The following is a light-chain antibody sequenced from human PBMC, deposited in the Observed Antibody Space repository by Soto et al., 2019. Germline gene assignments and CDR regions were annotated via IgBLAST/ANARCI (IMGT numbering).Light chain of an antibody. J-gene: IGKJ4*01. CDR2: DTS. CDR1: EDVSSW. Sequence: DDQVTQSPSSVSASVGDRVTITFRPTEDVSSWGVWFQQKAGKAPKLLMYDTSTLQSGVSPRFSGSASGPDFTLTISSLRPEDSGIYYCQQANWFPLTFGGGTKVDIK. V-gene: IGKV1-12*01. CDR3: QQANWFPLT.